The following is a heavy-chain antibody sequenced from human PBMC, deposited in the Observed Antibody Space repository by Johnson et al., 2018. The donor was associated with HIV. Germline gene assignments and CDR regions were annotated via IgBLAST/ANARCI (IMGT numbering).Heavy chain of an antibody. D-gene: IGHD1-26*01. CDR2: VGSDGSNR. CDR3: AKVGAKVPDAFDI. Sequence: QVQLVEAGGGVVQPGESLRLSCAASGFSFRNYGMHWVRQAPGKGLEWVASVGSDGSNRYYADSVKGRFTISRDNSKNTLYLQMNSLRAEDTAVYYCAKVGAKVPDAFDIWGQGTMVTVSS. J-gene: IGHJ3*02. V-gene: IGHV3-30*02. CDR1: GFSFRNYG.